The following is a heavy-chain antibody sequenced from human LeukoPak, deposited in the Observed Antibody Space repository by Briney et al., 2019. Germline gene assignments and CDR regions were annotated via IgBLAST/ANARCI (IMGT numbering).Heavy chain of an antibody. V-gene: IGHV3-30*18. CDR2: ISYDGNNQ. Sequence: TGGSLRLSCAASGFTFSSYGMHWVRQAPGKGLEWVALISYDGNNQYYPDSVKGRFTFSRDNSKNTLYLQMDSLRAEDTAVYYCAKEDGGGWYGIDYWGQGTLVTVSS. D-gene: IGHD6-19*01. CDR3: AKEDGGGWYGIDY. CDR1: GFTFSSYG. J-gene: IGHJ4*02.